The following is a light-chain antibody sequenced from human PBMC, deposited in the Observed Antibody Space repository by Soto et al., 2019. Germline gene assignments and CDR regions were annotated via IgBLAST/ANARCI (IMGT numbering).Light chain of an antibody. Sequence: QSALTQPASVSGSPGQSIAISCTGTSSDVGGSNYVSWYQQHPGKAPKLMIYDVSYRPSGVSDRFSGSRSGNTASLTISRLQAEDEADYYCSSSTGSGTYVFGTGTKLTVL. J-gene: IGLJ1*01. CDR3: SSSTGSGTYV. CDR2: DVS. V-gene: IGLV2-14*03. CDR1: SSDVGGSNY.